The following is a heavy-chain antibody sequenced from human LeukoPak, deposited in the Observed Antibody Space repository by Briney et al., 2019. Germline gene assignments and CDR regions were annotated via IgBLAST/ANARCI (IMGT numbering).Heavy chain of an antibody. J-gene: IGHJ5*02. CDR3: ARQSQGYCSSTSCHSWFDP. V-gene: IGHV4-59*08. D-gene: IGHD2-2*01. CDR1: GGSISSYY. Sequence: PSETLSLTCTVSGGSISSYYWNWIRQPPGKGLEWIGYIYYSGSTNYNPSLRSRVTMSLDTSKNQFSLKLSSVTAADTAVYYRARQSQGYCSSTSCHSWFDPWGQGTLVTVSS. CDR2: IYYSGST.